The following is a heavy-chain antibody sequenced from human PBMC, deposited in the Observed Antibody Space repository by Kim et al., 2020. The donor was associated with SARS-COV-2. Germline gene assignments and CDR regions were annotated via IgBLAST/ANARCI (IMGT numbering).Heavy chain of an antibody. Sequence: GGSLRLSCAASGFTFSSYGMHWVRQAPGKGLEWVAVIWYDGSNKYYADSVKGRFTISRDNSKNTLYLQMNSLRAEDTAVYYCARGAGDNADAFDIWGQGTMVTVSS. CDR3: ARGAGDNADAFDI. D-gene: IGHD2-21*02. CDR2: IWYDGSNK. V-gene: IGHV3-33*01. J-gene: IGHJ3*02. CDR1: GFTFSSYG.